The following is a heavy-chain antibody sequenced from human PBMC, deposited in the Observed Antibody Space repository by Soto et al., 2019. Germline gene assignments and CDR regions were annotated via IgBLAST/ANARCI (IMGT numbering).Heavy chain of an antibody. Sequence: GESLKISFKGSGYNFIGYLISWVRQMPVKGLEWMGRIDPSESDAIYSPSFQGHVIISADKSINTAYLQWSSLKASDTAMYYCARHMRIVAATETWGQGTLVTVCS. V-gene: IGHV5-10-1*01. J-gene: IGHJ5*02. CDR2: IDPSESDA. CDR3: ARHMRIVAATET. CDR1: GYNFIGYL. D-gene: IGHD5-12*01.